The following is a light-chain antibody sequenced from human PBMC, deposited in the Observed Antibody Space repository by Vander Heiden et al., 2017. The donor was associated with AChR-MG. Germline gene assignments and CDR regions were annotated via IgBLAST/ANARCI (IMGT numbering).Light chain of an antibody. J-gene: IGLJ3*02. CDR3: QVWDSSSDHWV. V-gene: IGLV3-21*02. Sequence: SYVLTQPPSVSVAPGQMARITCGGNSIGSKTVHWYQQKPGQAPVVVGQEDSDRPSGIPERFSGSNSGNTAKLNSSRVEAGDEADYHGQVWDSSSDHWVFGGGTRLIVL. CDR2: EDS. CDR1: SIGSKT.